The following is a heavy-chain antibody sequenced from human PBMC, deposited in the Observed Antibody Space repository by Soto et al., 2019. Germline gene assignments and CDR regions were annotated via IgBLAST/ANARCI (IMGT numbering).Heavy chain of an antibody. J-gene: IGHJ4*02. Sequence: EVQLLESGGGLVQPGGSLRLSCGVSGFTFNDFEMNWVRQAPGKGLEWLAYIDGSGTTKKYADSVRGRFTISRDNPNNSLFLQMSSLSAADTAIYYCGRGFGRFNYWGQGTLVSVSS. D-gene: IGHD3-10*01. V-gene: IGHV3-48*03. CDR3: GRGFGRFNY. CDR1: GFTFNDFE. CDR2: IDGSGTTK.